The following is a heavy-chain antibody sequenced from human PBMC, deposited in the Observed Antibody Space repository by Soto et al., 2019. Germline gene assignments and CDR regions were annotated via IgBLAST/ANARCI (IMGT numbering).Heavy chain of an antibody. J-gene: IGHJ3*02. CDR3: ASPLVVTAIPGAFDI. CDR2: IIPIFGTA. CDR1: GGTFSSYA. Sequence: VKVSCKASGGTFSSYAISWVRQAPGQGLEWMGGIIPIFGTANYAQKFQGRVTITADKSTSTAYMELSSLRPEDTAVYYCASPLVVTAIPGAFDIWGQGTMVTVSS. V-gene: IGHV1-69*06. D-gene: IGHD2-21*02.